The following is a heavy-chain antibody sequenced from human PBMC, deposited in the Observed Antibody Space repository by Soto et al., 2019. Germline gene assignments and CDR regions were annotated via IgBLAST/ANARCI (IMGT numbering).Heavy chain of an antibody. V-gene: IGHV3-30-3*01. CDR2: ISYDGSNK. J-gene: IGHJ6*02. D-gene: IGHD6-19*01. Sequence: GGSLRLSCAASGFTFSSYAIHWVRQAPGKGLEWVAVISYDGSNKYYADSVKGRFTISRDNSENTLYLQMNSLRAEDAAVYYCARDRDSSGPAPYYYYGMDVWGQGTTVTVSS. CDR1: GFTFSSYA. CDR3: ARDRDSSGPAPYYYYGMDV.